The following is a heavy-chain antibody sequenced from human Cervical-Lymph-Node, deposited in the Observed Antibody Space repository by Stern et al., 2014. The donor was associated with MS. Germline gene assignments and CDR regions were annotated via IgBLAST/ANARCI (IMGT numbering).Heavy chain of an antibody. J-gene: IGHJ4*02. D-gene: IGHD1-1*01. V-gene: IGHV3-53*01. CDR3: ARDASSPERSDW. CDR2: ITNVGSP. CDR1: GFTVSRDY. Sequence: EVQLEESGGGVIQPGGSLSLSCTASGFTVSRDYMTWVRQAPGNGLEWVSLITNVGSPFYTDSVKGRFTISRDDSKNTVYLHMTSLRAEDTAMYYCARDASSPERSDWWGQGTLVTVSS.